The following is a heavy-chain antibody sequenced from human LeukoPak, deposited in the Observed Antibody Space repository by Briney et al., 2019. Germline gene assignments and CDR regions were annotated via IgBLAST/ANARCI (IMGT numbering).Heavy chain of an antibody. V-gene: IGHV1-69*05. Sequence: SVKVSCKASGGTFSSYAISWVRQAPGQGLEWMGRIIPIFGTANYAQKFQGRVTITTDESTSTAYMELSSLRSEDTAVYYCARGQNPYGSGSYYNVMAFDYWGQGTLVTVS. CDR1: GGTFSSYA. CDR2: IIPIFGTA. J-gene: IGHJ4*02. D-gene: IGHD3-10*01. CDR3: ARGQNPYGSGSYYNVMAFDY.